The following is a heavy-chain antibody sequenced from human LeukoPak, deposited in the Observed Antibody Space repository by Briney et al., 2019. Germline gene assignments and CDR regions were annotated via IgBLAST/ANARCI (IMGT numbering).Heavy chain of an antibody. V-gene: IGHV1-69*04. D-gene: IGHD1-26*01. J-gene: IGHJ6*02. Sequence: GASVKVSCKASGYTFTSYGISWVRQAPGQGLEWMGRIIPILGIANYAQKFQGRVTITADKSTSTAYMELSSLRSEDTAVYYCAESGVGTYYYYGMDVWGQGTTVTVSS. CDR1: GYTFTSYG. CDR3: AESGVGTYYYYGMDV. CDR2: IIPILGIA.